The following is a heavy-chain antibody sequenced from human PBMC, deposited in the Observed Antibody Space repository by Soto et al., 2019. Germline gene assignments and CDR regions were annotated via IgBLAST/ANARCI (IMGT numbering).Heavy chain of an antibody. J-gene: IGHJ2*01. Sequence: SETLSHTCAVYGGSFSGYYWTWIRQPPGTGLEWIGEINHSGSTNYNPSLKSRVTISVDTSKNQFSLKLTSVTAADTAVYYCACGKHRDLHAYPTRRSFDL. V-gene: IGHV4-34*01. D-gene: IGHD1-1*01. CDR3: ACGKHRDLHAYPTRRSFDL. CDR1: GGSFSGYY. CDR2: INHSGST.